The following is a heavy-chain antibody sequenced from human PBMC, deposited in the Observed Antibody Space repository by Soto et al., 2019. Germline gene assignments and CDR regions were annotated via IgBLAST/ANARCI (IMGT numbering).Heavy chain of an antibody. V-gene: IGHV5-10-1*01. CDR3: ARALSIDGDWFDP. CDR2: MDPSDSRT. CDR1: VYSFATYW. Sequence: GESLKISCKGSVYSFATYWITWVRQMPGKGLEWMGTMDPSDSRTKYSPSFQGHVTISTDKYINTAYLQWTSLEASDTATYFCARALSIDGDWFDPWGQGTLVTVSS. D-gene: IGHD1-26*01. J-gene: IGHJ5*02.